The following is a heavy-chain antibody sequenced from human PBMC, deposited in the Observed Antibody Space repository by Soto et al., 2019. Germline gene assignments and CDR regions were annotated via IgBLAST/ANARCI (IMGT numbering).Heavy chain of an antibody. CDR2: IYYSGST. CDR1: GGSISSGGYY. J-gene: IGHJ4*02. CDR3: AREGGIVGATAADY. D-gene: IGHD1-26*01. Sequence: QVQLQESGPGLVKPSQTLSLTCTVSGGSISSGGYYWSWIRQHPGKGLEWIGYIYYSGSTYYNPSRKRRVTTXVXTXXNQFSLKLSSVTAADTAVYYCAREGGIVGATAADYWGQGTLVTVSS. V-gene: IGHV4-31*03.